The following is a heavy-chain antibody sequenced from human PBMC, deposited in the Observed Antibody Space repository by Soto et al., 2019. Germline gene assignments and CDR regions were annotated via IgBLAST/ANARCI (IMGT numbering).Heavy chain of an antibody. CDR2: FDPEDDET. CDR3: AVIECGDHPGHYGLDV. Sequence: ASVKVSCKVSGYTVTELSIHWVRQTPGKGLEWMGGFDPEDDETIYAQKFQGRMIMAEDTSTDTAFMELTSLRSEDTAVYYCAVIECGDHPGHYGLDVWGQGTAVTVSS. J-gene: IGHJ6*02. V-gene: IGHV1-24*01. CDR1: GYTVTELS. D-gene: IGHD2-21*01.